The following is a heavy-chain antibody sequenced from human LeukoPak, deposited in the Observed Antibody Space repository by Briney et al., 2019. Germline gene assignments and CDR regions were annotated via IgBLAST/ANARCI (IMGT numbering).Heavy chain of an antibody. J-gene: IGHJ4*02. CDR3: AGSSHCSSTSCYIEY. CDR2: INHSGST. CDR1: GGSISGYY. D-gene: IGHD2-2*02. V-gene: IGHV4-34*01. Sequence: SETLSLTCTVSGGSISGYYWSWIRQPPGKGLEWIGEINHSGSTNYNPSLKSRVTISVDTSKNQFSLKLSSVTAADTAVYYCAGSSHCSSTSCYIEYWGQGTLVTVSS.